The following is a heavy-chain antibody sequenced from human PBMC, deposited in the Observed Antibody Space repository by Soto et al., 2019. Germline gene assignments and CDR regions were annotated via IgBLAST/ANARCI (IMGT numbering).Heavy chain of an antibody. Sequence: GASVKVSWKASGDTFTSCSISSVPQAPGQGLEWMGWISAYNGNTNYAQKLQGRVTMTTDTSTSTAYMELRSLRSDDTAVYYCARWNYGGNLDAFDIWGQGTMVTVSS. J-gene: IGHJ3*02. CDR1: GDTFTSCS. D-gene: IGHD1-7*01. CDR2: ISAYNGNT. V-gene: IGHV1-18*01. CDR3: ARWNYGGNLDAFDI.